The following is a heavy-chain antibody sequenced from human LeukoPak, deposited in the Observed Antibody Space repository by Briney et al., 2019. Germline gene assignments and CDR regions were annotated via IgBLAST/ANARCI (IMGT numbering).Heavy chain of an antibody. CDR1: GFTFSSYA. CDR2: ISSNGGST. J-gene: IGHJ4*02. CDR3: ARRGSSYGDSMDY. V-gene: IGHV3-64*01. D-gene: IGHD4-17*01. Sequence: GGSLRLSCAASGFTFSSYAIHWVRQAPGKGLEYVSAISSNGGSTYYANSVKGRLTISRDNSKNTLYLQMGSLRAEDMAVYYCARRGSSYGDSMDYWGQGTLVTVSS.